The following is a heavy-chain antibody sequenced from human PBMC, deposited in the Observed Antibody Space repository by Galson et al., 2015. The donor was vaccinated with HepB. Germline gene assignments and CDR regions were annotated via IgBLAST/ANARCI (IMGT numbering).Heavy chain of an antibody. V-gene: IGHV3-30-3*01. D-gene: IGHD4-11*01. CDR2: ISYDGSIV. J-gene: IGHJ4*02. Sequence: SLRLSCAASGFTFSSYAMHWVRQAPGKGLEWVAVISYDGSIVFYADSVKGRFTISKDNSKSTLYLQMNSLRSEDTAVYYCARGPDTVTMSHYFDYWGQGTLVTVSS. CDR3: ARGPDTVTMSHYFDY. CDR1: GFTFSSYA.